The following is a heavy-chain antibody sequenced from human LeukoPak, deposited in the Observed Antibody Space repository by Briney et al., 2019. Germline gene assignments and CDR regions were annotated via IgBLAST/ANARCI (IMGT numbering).Heavy chain of an antibody. CDR2: ISGSGGST. Sequence: PGGSLRLSCAASGFTFSTYNMNWVRQAPGKGLEWVSAISGSGGSTYYADSVKGRFTISRDNSKNTLYLQMNSLRAEDTAVYYCANGHDRGVIIKGLGFDYWGQGTLVTVSS. D-gene: IGHD3-10*01. CDR3: ANGHDRGVIIKGLGFDY. V-gene: IGHV3-23*01. CDR1: GFTFSTYN. J-gene: IGHJ4*02.